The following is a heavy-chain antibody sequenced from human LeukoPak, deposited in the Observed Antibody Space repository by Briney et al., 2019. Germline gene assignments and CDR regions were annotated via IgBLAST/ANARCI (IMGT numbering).Heavy chain of an antibody. D-gene: IGHD6-19*01. J-gene: IGHJ4*02. CDR1: GYTLTELS. V-gene: IGHV1-24*01. CDR2: FDPEDGET. CDR3: ATDPMGGSGWYDDY. Sequence: ASVNVSCKVSGYTLTELSMHWVQQAPGKGLERMAGFDPEDGETIYAQKFQGRVTMTEDTSTDTAYMELSSLRAEDTAVYYCATDPMGGSGWYDDYWGQGTLVTVSS.